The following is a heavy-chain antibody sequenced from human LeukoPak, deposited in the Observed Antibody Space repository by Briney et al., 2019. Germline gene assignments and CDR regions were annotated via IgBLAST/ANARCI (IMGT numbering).Heavy chain of an antibody. CDR2: ISYDGSKK. V-gene: IGHV3-30*04. J-gene: IGHJ6*04. CDR3: ARGYQDYYYYYGMDV. Sequence: GRSLRLSCAASGFTFSSYAMHWVRQAPGKGLEWVAVISYDGSKKYYADSVKGRFTISRDNSKNTLYLQMNSLRAEDTAVYYCARGYQDYYYYYGMDVWGKGTPVTVSS. D-gene: IGHD2-2*01. CDR1: GFTFSSYA.